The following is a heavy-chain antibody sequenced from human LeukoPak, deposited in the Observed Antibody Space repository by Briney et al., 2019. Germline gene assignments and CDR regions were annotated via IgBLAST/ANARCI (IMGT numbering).Heavy chain of an antibody. D-gene: IGHD3-16*02. CDR3: VRGHGGHRATYYDYVWGSYRQYYFDY. V-gene: IGHV4-31*03. Sequence: PSQTLSLTCTVSGGFISSGGYYWSWIRQHPGKGLEWIGYIYYSGSTYYNPSLKSRVTISVDTSKNQFSLKLSSVTAADTAVYYCVRGHGGHRATYYDYVWGSYRQYYFDYWGQGTLVTVSS. CDR1: GGFISSGGYY. J-gene: IGHJ4*02. CDR2: IYYSGST.